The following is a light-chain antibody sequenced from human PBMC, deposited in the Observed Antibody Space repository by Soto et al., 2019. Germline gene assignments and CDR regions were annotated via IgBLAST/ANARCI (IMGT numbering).Light chain of an antibody. CDR2: LGS. J-gene: IGKJ4*01. V-gene: IGKV2-28*01. Sequence: DIVMTQSPLSLPGTPGEPASISCSSSQSLLHSNGYNYLDWYLQKPGQSPQLLIYLGSNRASGVPDRFSGSGSGTDFTLKISRVEAEDVGVYYCMQALQTPLTFGGGTKVEIK. CDR3: MQALQTPLT. CDR1: QSLLHSNGYNY.